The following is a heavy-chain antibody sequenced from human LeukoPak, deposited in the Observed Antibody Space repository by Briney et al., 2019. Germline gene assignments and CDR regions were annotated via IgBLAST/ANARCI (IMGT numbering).Heavy chain of an antibody. CDR2: ITPIFGTT. CDR3: AYGYSYIAF. V-gene: IGHV1-69*13. D-gene: IGHD5-18*01. CDR1: GGTFSSYV. Sequence: ASVKVSCKASGGTFSSYVFTWVRQAPGQGLEWMGGITPIFGTTDYAEKFQGRVMITADASTYIAFMELSSLRSEDSAVYYCAYGYSYIAFWGQGTLVTVSS. J-gene: IGHJ4*02.